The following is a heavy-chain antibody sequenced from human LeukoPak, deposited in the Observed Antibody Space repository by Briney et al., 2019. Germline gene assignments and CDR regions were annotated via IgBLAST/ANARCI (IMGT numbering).Heavy chain of an antibody. V-gene: IGHV3-21*01. CDR2: ISSSSSYI. CDR1: GFTFSSYS. D-gene: IGHD3-22*01. J-gene: IGHJ6*03. Sequence: GGSLRLSCAASGFTFSSYSMNWVRQAPGKGLEWVSSISSSSSYIYYAGSVKGRFTISRDNAKNSLYLQMNSLRAEDTAVYYCARDDSSGYSPPYYMDVWGKGTTVTVSS. CDR3: ARDDSSGYSPPYYMDV.